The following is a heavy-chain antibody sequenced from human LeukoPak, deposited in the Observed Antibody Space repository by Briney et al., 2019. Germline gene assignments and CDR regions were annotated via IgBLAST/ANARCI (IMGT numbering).Heavy chain of an antibody. Sequence: ASVKVSCKASGYTFTSYYMHWVRQAPGQGLEWMGLINPTGGSTGYAQKFQGRVTMTRDMSTSTAYMELSSLRSEDTAVYYCATIDGHYDSSGYWGQGTLVIVSS. CDR3: ATIDGHYDSSGY. J-gene: IGHJ4*02. D-gene: IGHD3-22*01. V-gene: IGHV1-46*01. CDR1: GYTFTSYY. CDR2: INPTGGST.